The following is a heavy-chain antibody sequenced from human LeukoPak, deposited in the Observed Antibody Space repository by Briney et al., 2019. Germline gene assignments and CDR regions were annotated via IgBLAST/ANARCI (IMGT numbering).Heavy chain of an antibody. CDR1: GDSISSSYYY. D-gene: IGHD1-1*01. V-gene: IGHV4-39*07. CDR3: TRELAGTTVED. CDR2: VYHSGTT. Sequence: SETLSLTCTVSGDSISSSYYYWGWIRQTPGKGLEWIGSVYHSGTTYHNPSLKSRVTMSVDTSKNQFSLTLTSVTAADTALYYCTRELAGTTVEDWGQGTLVTVSS. J-gene: IGHJ4*02.